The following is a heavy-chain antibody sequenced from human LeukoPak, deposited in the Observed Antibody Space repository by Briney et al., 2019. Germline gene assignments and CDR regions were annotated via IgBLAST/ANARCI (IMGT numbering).Heavy chain of an antibody. CDR3: ARVRGIYSYGHPYYFDY. CDR1: GFTFSSYW. D-gene: IGHD5-18*01. Sequence: GGSLRLSCAASGFTFSSYWMSWVRQAPGKGLEWVANIKQGGSEKYYVDSVKGRFTISRDNAKSSLYLQMNSLRAEDTAVYYCARVRGIYSYGHPYYFDYWGQGTLVTVSS. CDR2: IKQGGSEK. V-gene: IGHV3-7*01. J-gene: IGHJ4*02.